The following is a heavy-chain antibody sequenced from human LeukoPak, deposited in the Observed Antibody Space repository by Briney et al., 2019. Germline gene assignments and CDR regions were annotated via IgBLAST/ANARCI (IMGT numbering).Heavy chain of an antibody. CDR2: INHSGST. J-gene: IGHJ4*02. CDR3: ARGRASSL. Sequence: SSETLSLTCAVYGGSFSGYYWSWIRQPPGKGLEWIGEINHSGSTNYNPSLESRVTISVDTSKNQFSLKLSSVTAADTAVYYCARGRASSLWGQGTLVTVSS. V-gene: IGHV4-34*01. CDR1: GGSFSGYY. D-gene: IGHD2/OR15-2a*01.